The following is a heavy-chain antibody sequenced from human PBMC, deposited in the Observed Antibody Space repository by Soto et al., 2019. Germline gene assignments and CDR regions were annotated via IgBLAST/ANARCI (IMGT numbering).Heavy chain of an antibody. CDR1: GDSVSSNSAA. CDR2: TYYRSKWYN. Sequence: HSQTLSLTCAISGDSVSSNSAAWNWIRQSPSRGLEWLGRTYYRSKWYNDYAVSVKSRITINPDTSKNQFSLQLNSVTPEETAVYYCARDLTIFGVVHYYYYYGMDVWGQGTTVTVSS. J-gene: IGHJ6*02. V-gene: IGHV6-1*01. D-gene: IGHD3-3*01. CDR3: ARDLTIFGVVHYYYYYGMDV.